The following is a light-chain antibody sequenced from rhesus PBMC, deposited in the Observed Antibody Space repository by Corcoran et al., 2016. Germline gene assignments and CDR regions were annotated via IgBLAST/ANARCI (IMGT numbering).Light chain of an antibody. CDR2: DVS. V-gene: IGLV2-32*01. CDR3: CSYAGSYYI. CDR1: SSDIGGYNY. Sequence: QAALTQPRSVSGSPGQSVTISCTGTSSDIGGYNYVSWYQQHPGTAPKLMIYDVSKRPSGVSDRFSGSKSGNTASLTISGLQAEDEADYHCCSYAGSYYIFGVGTRLTVL. J-gene: IGLJ1*01.